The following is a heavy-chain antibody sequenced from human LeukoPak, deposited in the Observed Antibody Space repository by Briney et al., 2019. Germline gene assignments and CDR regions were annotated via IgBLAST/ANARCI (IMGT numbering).Heavy chain of an antibody. CDR3: ARDRSYKYGYSYFDY. CDR1: GFTFSNYW. J-gene: IGHJ4*02. Sequence: PGGSLRLSCAASGFTFSNYWMSWVRQAPGKGLEWVARVSKDGSEKEYVDSVKGRFTVSRDNAKNSLYLQMNSLRAEDTAVYYCARDRSYKYGYSYFDYWGQGTLVTVSS. V-gene: IGHV3-7*01. CDR2: VSKDGSEK. D-gene: IGHD5-24*01.